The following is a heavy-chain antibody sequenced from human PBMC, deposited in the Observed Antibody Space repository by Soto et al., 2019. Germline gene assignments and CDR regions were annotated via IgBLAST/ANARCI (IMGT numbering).Heavy chain of an antibody. CDR1: GITFGSRA. Sequence: LRLSCVASGITFGSRAMSGVRRAPGEGLEWVSTTTDTGGDTKYADSVRGRFTISRDNSKNTLYLQMSSLRAEDTAVYYCARRKLPPFDYWGQGSLVTVSS. D-gene: IGHD1-7*01. J-gene: IGHJ4*02. CDR3: ARRKLPPFDY. V-gene: IGHV3-23*01. CDR2: TTDTGGDT.